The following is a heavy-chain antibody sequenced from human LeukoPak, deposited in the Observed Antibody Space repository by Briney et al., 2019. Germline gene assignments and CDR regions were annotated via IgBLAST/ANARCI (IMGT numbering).Heavy chain of an antibody. CDR3: ARGGYGDRIDY. V-gene: IGHV1-46*01. CDR1: GYTFTNYN. D-gene: IGHD4-17*01. Sequence: ASVKVSCKASGYTFTNYNMHWVRQAPGQGLEWMGIINPSGGSTSYAQKFQGRVTMTRDTSTSTVYMELSRLRSEDTAVYYCARGGYGDRIDYWGQGTLVSVSS. J-gene: IGHJ4*02. CDR2: INPSGGST.